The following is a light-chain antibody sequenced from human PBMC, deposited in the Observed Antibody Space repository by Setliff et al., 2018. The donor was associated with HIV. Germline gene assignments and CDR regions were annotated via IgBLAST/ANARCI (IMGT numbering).Light chain of an antibody. Sequence: QSALTQPASVSGSPGQSITISCTGTSNDVGRYDLVSWYQQHPARAPKLIIYQATRRPSGVFNRFSGSKSGNVASLTISGLQAEDEADYYCCSNTGSNTFVFGTGTKVTVL. J-gene: IGLJ1*01. V-gene: IGLV2-23*01. CDR2: QAT. CDR3: CSNTGSNTFV. CDR1: SNDVGRYDL.